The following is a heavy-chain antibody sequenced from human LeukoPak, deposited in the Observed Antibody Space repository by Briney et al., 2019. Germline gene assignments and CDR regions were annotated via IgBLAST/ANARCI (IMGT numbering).Heavy chain of an antibody. Sequence: GASVKVSCKASGYTFTSYGISWVRQAPGQGLEWMGLISAYNGNTNYAQKLQGRVTMTTDTSTSTAYMELRSMRSDDTAVNYCAKDQVYSSGWYYFGYWAQGTLVTVSS. CDR3: AKDQVYSSGWYYFGY. J-gene: IGHJ4*02. CDR1: GYTFTSYG. CDR2: ISAYNGNT. D-gene: IGHD6-19*01. V-gene: IGHV1-18*01.